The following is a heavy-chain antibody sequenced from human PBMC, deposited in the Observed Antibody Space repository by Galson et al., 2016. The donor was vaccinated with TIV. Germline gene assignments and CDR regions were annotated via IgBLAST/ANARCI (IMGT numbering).Heavy chain of an antibody. V-gene: IGHV1-18*04. CDR1: GYSFLSYG. J-gene: IGHJ6*02. CDR3: ATELYCSSISCYYYYGLDV. D-gene: IGHD2-2*01. Sequence: SVKVSCKASGYSFLSYGMTWVRQAPGRGLEWLGWISAYNGDIKSARKFQGRVTMTTDTSTNTAYMELRSLGSDDTAVYYCATELYCSSISCYYYYGLDVWGRGTLVTVSS. CDR2: ISAYNGDI.